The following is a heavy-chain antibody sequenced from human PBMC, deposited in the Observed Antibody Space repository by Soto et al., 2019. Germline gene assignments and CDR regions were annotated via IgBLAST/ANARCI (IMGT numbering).Heavy chain of an antibody. V-gene: IGHV4-39*01. CDR3: ARALRAVGIAVASVDY. CDR2: IYYSGST. D-gene: IGHD6-19*01. Sequence: SETLSLTCTVSGGSISSSSYYWGWIRQPPGKGLEWIGSIYYSGSTYYNPSLKSRVTISVDTSKNQFSLKLSSVTAADTAVYYCARALRAVGIAVASVDYWGQGNLVT. J-gene: IGHJ4*02. CDR1: GGSISSSSYY.